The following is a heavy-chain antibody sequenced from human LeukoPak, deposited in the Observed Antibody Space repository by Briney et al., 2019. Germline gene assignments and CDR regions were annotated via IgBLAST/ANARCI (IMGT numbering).Heavy chain of an antibody. CDR2: IYYSGST. J-gene: IGHJ6*03. Sequence: SETLSLTCTVSGGSINSSYYYWGWIRQPPGKGLEWIGSIYYSGSTYYNPSLKSRVTISVDTSKNQFSLKLSSVTAADTAVYYCARDSPYYYGAGSATYYMDVWGKGTTVTISS. D-gene: IGHD3-10*01. V-gene: IGHV4-39*07. CDR3: ARDSPYYYGAGSATYYMDV. CDR1: GGSINSSYYY.